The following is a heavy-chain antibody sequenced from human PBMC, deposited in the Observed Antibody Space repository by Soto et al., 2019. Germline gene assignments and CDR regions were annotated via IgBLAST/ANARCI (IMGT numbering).Heavy chain of an antibody. CDR2: INPNSGGT. D-gene: IGHD6-6*01. V-gene: IGHV1-2*04. J-gene: IGHJ6*02. CDR1: GYTFTGYY. Sequence: QVQLVQSGAEVKKPGASVKVSCKASGYTFTGYYMHWVRQAPGQGLEWMGWINPNSGGTNYAQKFQGWVTMTRDTSISTAYMELSRLRSYDTAVYYCARGVAARDYYYYGMDVWGQGTTVTVSS. CDR3: ARGVAARDYYYYGMDV.